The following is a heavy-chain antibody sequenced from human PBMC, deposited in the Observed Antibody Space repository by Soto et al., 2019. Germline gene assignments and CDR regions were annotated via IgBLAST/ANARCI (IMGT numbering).Heavy chain of an antibody. Sequence: ASETLSLTCTVSGGSISSSSYYWGWIRQPPGKGLEWIGSIYYSGSTYYNPSLKSRVTISVDTSKNQFSLKLSSVTAADTAVYYCARLSGITIFGVVIRDYFDYWGQGTLVTVSS. CDR3: ARLSGITIFGVVIRDYFDY. CDR1: GGSISSSSYY. J-gene: IGHJ4*02. V-gene: IGHV4-39*01. D-gene: IGHD3-3*01. CDR2: IYYSGST.